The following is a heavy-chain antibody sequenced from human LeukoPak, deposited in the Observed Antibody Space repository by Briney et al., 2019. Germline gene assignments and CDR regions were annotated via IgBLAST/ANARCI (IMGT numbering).Heavy chain of an antibody. Sequence: GGSLRLSCVASGFTFSIYAISWVRQASGKRLECVSTFSGTRDNTYYADSVKGRFTISRDNSKNTLHLQMHSLRAEDTAVYYCAKRVSRPQYFFDYWGQGTLVTVSS. D-gene: IGHD6-19*01. J-gene: IGHJ4*02. CDR1: GFTFSIYA. CDR3: AKRVSRPQYFFDY. CDR2: FSGTRDNT. V-gene: IGHV3-23*01.